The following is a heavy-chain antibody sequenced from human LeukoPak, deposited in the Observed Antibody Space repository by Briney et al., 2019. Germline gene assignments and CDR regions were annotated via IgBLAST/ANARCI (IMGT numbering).Heavy chain of an antibody. Sequence: RGSLRLSCAASGFTFSSYSMNRVRQAPGKGLEWVSSISSSSSYIYYADSVKGRFIISRDNAKNSLYLQMNSLRAEDTAVYYCARDPYSGLFDYWGQGTLVTVSS. D-gene: IGHD4-11*01. V-gene: IGHV3-21*01. CDR3: ARDPYSGLFDY. CDR2: ISSSSSYI. J-gene: IGHJ4*02. CDR1: GFTFSSYS.